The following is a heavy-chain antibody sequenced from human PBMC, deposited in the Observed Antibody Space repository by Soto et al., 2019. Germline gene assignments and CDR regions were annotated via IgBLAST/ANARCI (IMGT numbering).Heavy chain of an antibody. V-gene: IGHV3-23*01. J-gene: IGHJ4*02. CDR3: AKDRQGRYRGLVD. D-gene: IGHD1-26*01. CDR1: GFTLSRYA. CDR2: ISGSGGST. Sequence: EVQPLASGGGLVQPGGSLRLSLAASGFTLSRYAMSWVGQAPGKGLEWVSAISGSGGSTYYADSVKGRFTISRDNAKNTLYLEMSGLRAEDTAGYYCAKDRQGRYRGLVDWGQGTLVTVSS.